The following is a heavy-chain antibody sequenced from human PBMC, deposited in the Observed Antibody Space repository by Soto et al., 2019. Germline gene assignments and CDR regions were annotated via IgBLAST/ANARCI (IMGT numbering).Heavy chain of an antibody. CDR1: GYSFTSYD. D-gene: IGHD2-2*01. CDR2: VNPKSGNR. CDR3: ATEVRGTSRPFHY. Sequence: QVQLVQSGAEVKKPGASVKVSCKASGYSFTSYDINWVRQVTGQGLEWMGWVNPKSGNRDYAEKFQGRVTMTRDTATSTAYMELNSLTTDDTAVYYCATEVRGTSRPFHYWGQGTLVTVS. J-gene: IGHJ4*02. V-gene: IGHV1-8*01.